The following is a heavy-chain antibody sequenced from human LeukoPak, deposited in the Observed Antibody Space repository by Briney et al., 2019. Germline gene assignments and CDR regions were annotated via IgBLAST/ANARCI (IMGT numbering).Heavy chain of an antibody. CDR3: AKDFEGRLQPLDY. Sequence: PGGSLRLSCAASGFTFSTNAMSWVRQATGKGLEWVSGISSGYNTHYVDSVKGLFTISRDNSKNTLFLQMNSLRAEDTAVYYCAKDFEGRLQPLDYWGQGTLVTVSS. D-gene: IGHD5-24*01. CDR1: GFTFSTNA. CDR2: ISSGYNT. V-gene: IGHV3-23*01. J-gene: IGHJ4*02.